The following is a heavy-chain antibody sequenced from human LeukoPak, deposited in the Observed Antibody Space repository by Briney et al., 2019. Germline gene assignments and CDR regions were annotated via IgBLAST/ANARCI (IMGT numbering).Heavy chain of an antibody. V-gene: IGHV4-59*01. D-gene: IGHD2-2*02. CDR2: IHYSGST. Sequence: SETLSLTCTVSGGSISTYYWSWIRQPPGKGLEWIGYIHYSGSTNYTPSLKSRISISIDTSRNQFSLKLSSVTAADTAVYYCARGRDCSSTSCYSGYYYYGMDVWGQGTTVTVSS. CDR1: GGSISTYY. CDR3: ARGRDCSSTSCYSGYYYYGMDV. J-gene: IGHJ6*02.